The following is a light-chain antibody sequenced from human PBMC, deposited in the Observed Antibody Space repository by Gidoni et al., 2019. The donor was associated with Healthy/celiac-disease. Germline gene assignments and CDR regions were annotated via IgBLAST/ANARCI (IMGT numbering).Light chain of an antibody. CDR3: QQYGSSPT. V-gene: IGKV3-20*01. J-gene: IGKJ2*01. CDR2: GAS. Sequence: EIVLTQSPGTMSLSPGERATLSCRASQSVSSSYLAWYQQTPGQATRLLIYGASSRATGIPDRCSGSGSGKDFTLTISRLEPEDFAVYYCQQYGSSPTFGQGTKLEIK. CDR1: QSVSSSY.